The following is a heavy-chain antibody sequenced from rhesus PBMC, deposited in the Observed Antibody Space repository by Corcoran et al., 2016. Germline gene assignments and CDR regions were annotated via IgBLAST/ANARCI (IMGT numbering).Heavy chain of an antibody. CDR1: GDTCIKYD. Sequence: VQLIQSGAELKKPGASVTLSGKASGDTCIKYDLHGVRRGPGQGLEWRGRLNPNTGGTDYAQKFQGRVTLTRDTSTSTAYMELSSLRSEDTAMYYCAIRGTGNVVDSWGQGVVVTVSS. D-gene: IGHD2-15*01. CDR2: LNPNTGGT. CDR3: AIRGTGNVVDS. J-gene: IGHJ6*01. V-gene: IGHV1-138*01.